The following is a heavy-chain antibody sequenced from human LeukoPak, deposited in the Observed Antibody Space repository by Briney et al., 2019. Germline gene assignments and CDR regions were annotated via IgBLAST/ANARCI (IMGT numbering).Heavy chain of an antibody. Sequence: PGGSLRLSCAASGFTFSSYAMHWVRQAPGKGLEWVAVISYDGSNKYYADSVKGRFTISRDNSKNTLYLQMNSLRAEDTAVYYCAKSLYCSSTSCSDDAFDIWGQGTMVTASS. CDR3: AKSLYCSSTSCSDDAFDI. D-gene: IGHD2-2*01. V-gene: IGHV3-30-3*02. CDR1: GFTFSSYA. J-gene: IGHJ3*02. CDR2: ISYDGSNK.